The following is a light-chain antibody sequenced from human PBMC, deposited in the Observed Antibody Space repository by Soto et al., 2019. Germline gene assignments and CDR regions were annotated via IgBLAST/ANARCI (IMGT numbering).Light chain of an antibody. Sequence: IVLTQSPGILSLSPGERATLSCRASKSVTSSYLAWYQQKPGQAPRLLIYGASTRATGISDRFSGSGSGTDFTLTISRLEPEDFAVYYCQHYGSSPKTFGQGTKLEIK. CDR1: KSVTSSY. J-gene: IGKJ2*01. CDR2: GAS. V-gene: IGKV3-20*01. CDR3: QHYGSSPKT.